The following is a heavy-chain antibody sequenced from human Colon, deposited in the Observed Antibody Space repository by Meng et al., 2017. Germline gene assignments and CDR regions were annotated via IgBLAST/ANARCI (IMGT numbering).Heavy chain of an antibody. Sequence: SETLSLTCTVSGGSMTSYYWSWIRQPPGKGLEWIGYIYYTGATNYSPSLKSRVTISVDTSKSQFSLKLNSVTAADTAVYYCARASNGSRLTLDYWGQGTLVTVSS. CDR1: GGSMTSYY. V-gene: IGHV4-59*01. CDR2: IYYTGAT. CDR3: ARASNGSRLTLDY. D-gene: IGHD3-22*01. J-gene: IGHJ4*02.